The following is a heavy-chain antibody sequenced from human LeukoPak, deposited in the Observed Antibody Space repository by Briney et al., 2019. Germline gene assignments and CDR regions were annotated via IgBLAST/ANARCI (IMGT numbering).Heavy chain of an antibody. CDR2: IYHSGIT. Sequence: SETLSLTCAVSGYSISSGYYWGWIRQPPGKGLEWIGSIYHSGITYYNPPLKSRVTISVDTSKNQFSLKLRSVTAADTAVYYCARDPLHIVVVTAKPSNWFDPWGQGTLVTVSS. CDR3: ARDPLHIVVVTAKPSNWFDP. V-gene: IGHV4-38-2*02. CDR1: GYSISSGYY. D-gene: IGHD2-21*02. J-gene: IGHJ5*02.